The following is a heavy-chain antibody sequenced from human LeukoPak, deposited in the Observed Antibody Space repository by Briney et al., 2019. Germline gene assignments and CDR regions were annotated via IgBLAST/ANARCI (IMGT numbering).Heavy chain of an antibody. CDR1: GFTVSSNY. CDR3: ARGGESVYSDY. D-gene: IGHD3-16*01. CDR2: IYSGGST. J-gene: IGHJ4*02. Sequence: QPGGSLRLSCAASGFTVSSNYMSWVRQAPGKGLEWVSVIYSGGSTYYADFVKGRFTISRDNSKNTLYLQMNSLGAEDTAVYYCARGGESVYSDYWGQGTLVTVSS. V-gene: IGHV3-66*01.